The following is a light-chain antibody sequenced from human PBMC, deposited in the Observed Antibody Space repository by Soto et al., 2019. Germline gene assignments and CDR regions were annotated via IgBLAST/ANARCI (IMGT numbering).Light chain of an antibody. CDR2: DVS. Sequence: QSALTQPASVSGSPGQSITISCTGTRSDVGAYNYVSWYQQHPGKATRLIIYDVSYRTSGISYSFSGAKSGNTASLTISGVQPEDDVDYYFSSKTATVRLLFGGGIKLPVL. V-gene: IGLV2-14*03. CDR3: SSKTATVRLL. CDR1: RSDVGAYNY. J-gene: IGLJ2*01.